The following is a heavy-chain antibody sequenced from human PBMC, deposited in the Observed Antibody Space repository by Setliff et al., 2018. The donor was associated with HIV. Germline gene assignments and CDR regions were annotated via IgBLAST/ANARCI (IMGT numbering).Heavy chain of an antibody. J-gene: IGHJ5*02. D-gene: IGHD2-21*01. CDR1: GYSFTNYY. V-gene: IGHV1-46*01. Sequence: RASVKVSCKASGYSFTNYYIHWVRQAPGQGLEWMGVINPSSGDTPYAQNFQGRGTVTRDTATITVHMELSSLRSEDTAVYFCAREDGVIAAPKKIFAPWGQGALVTVSS. CDR3: AREDGVIAAPKKIFAP. CDR2: INPSSGDT.